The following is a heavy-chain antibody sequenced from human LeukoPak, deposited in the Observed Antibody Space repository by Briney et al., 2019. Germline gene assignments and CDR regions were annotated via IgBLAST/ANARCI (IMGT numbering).Heavy chain of an antibody. Sequence: GGSLRLSCAASGLFVSSYPMNWVRQAPGKGLEWVSGISGGGTNTYYADSVKGRFTISRDSFKNTLVLQMNGLRAEDTAVYYCTKSVGYLYDSSGYYWLGTFDSWGQGTLVAVSS. CDR1: GLFVSSYP. D-gene: IGHD3-22*01. CDR3: TKSVGYLYDSSGYYWLGTFDS. CDR2: ISGGGTNT. J-gene: IGHJ4*02. V-gene: IGHV3-23*01.